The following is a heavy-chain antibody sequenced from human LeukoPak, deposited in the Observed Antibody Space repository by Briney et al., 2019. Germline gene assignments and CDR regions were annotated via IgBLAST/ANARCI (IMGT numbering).Heavy chain of an antibody. V-gene: IGHV3-20*04. J-gene: IGHJ5*02. CDR3: ARIGDSSNDL. D-gene: IGHD6-13*01. CDR1: GFTFDDYA. Sequence: GGSLRLSCAASGFTFDDYAMHWVRQAPGKGLEWVSGINWNGGSTDYADSVKGRFTISRDNAKNSLYLQMNSLRAADTALYYCARIGDSSNDLWGQGTLVTVSS. CDR2: INWNGGST.